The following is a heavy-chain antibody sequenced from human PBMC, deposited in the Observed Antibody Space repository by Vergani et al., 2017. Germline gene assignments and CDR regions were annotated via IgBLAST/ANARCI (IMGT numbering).Heavy chain of an antibody. CDR1: GGSFSGYY. D-gene: IGHD4/OR15-4a*01. V-gene: IGHV4-34*01. Sequence: QVQLQQWGAGLLKPSETLSLTCAVYGGSFSGYYWSWIRQPPGKGLEWIGEINHSGSTNYNPSLKSRVTISVDTSKIQFSLKLSSVTAADTAVYYCARELTLAYYYYYGMDVWGQGTTVTVSS. CDR3: ARELTLAYYYYYGMDV. CDR2: INHSGST. J-gene: IGHJ6*02.